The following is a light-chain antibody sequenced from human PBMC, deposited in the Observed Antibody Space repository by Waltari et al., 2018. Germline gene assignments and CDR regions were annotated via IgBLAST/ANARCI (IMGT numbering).Light chain of an antibody. CDR2: DDS. Sequence: SYVLTQPPSVSVAPGQTARVTCGGNHIGSKSVHWYQHRPGQAPILVLYDDSDRPSGIPDRFSGSNAGNTATLTISRVEAGDEADYYCQVWDGSTDVVFGGGTKLTVL. CDR3: QVWDGSTDVV. V-gene: IGLV3-21*02. J-gene: IGLJ2*01. CDR1: HIGSKS.